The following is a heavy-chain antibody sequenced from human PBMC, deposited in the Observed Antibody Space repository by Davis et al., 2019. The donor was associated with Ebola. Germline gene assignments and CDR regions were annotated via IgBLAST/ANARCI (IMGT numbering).Heavy chain of an antibody. Sequence: SETLSLTCTVSGGSISSYYWSWIRQPPGKGLEWIGYIYYSGSTNYNPSLKSRVTISVDTSKNQFSLKLSSVTAADTAVYYCARAVGGFSYGMDAWGQGTTVTVSS. CDR3: ARAVGGFSYGMDA. CDR2: IYYSGST. CDR1: GGSISSYY. V-gene: IGHV4-59*01. D-gene: IGHD2-15*01. J-gene: IGHJ6*02.